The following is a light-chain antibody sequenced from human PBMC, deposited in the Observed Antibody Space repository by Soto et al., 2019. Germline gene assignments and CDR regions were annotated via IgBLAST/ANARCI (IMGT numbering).Light chain of an antibody. CDR2: GAS. J-gene: IGKJ1*01. CDR3: QQYNNWPPS. CDR1: QSVSGN. V-gene: IGKV3-15*01. Sequence: EIVMTQSPATLSVSPGERATLSCRASQSVSGNLAWYQQKPGQAPRLLIYGASTRATGIPARFSGSGSGTESTLTISSLQSEDCAVYYCQQYNNWPPSFVQGTKVEIK.